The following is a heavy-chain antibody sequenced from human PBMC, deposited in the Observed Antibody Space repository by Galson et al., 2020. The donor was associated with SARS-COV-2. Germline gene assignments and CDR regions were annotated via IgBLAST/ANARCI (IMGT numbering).Heavy chain of an antibody. CDR2: IFPADSQI. D-gene: IGHD1-26*01. J-gene: IGHJ3*02. Sequence: RESLKISCKSSGYTFTNYWIGWVRQMPGKGLEWMGIIFPADSQIRYSPSFQGQVTISVDKSITTAYLQLGTLKASDTAIYYCARHIAMPRWGGFDIWGQGTVVTVSS. CDR3: ARHIAMPRWGGFDI. V-gene: IGHV5-51*01. CDR1: GYTFTNYW.